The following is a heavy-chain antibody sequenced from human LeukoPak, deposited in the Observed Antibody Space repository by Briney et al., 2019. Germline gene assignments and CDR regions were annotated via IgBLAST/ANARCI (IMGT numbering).Heavy chain of an antibody. CDR1: GFTFSSYA. Sequence: GRSLRLSCAASGFTFSSYAMHWVRQAPGKGLEWVAVISYDGSNKYYADSVKGRFTISRDNSKNTLYLQMNSLRAEDTAVYYCARGSRSFGYYADYFDYWGQGTLVTVSS. J-gene: IGHJ4*02. CDR3: ARGSRSFGYYADYFDY. CDR2: ISYDGSNK. V-gene: IGHV3-30*04. D-gene: IGHD2-2*01.